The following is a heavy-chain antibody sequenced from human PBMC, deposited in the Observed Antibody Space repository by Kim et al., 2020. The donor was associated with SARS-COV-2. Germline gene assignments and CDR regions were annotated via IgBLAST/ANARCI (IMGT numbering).Heavy chain of an antibody. D-gene: IGHD3-3*01. CDR1: GFTFSSYA. CDR3: AKEGKYYDFWSGYLGDCYYYYMDV. J-gene: IGHJ6*03. V-gene: IGHV3-23*01. CDR2: ISGSGGST. Sequence: GGSLRVSCAASGFTFSSYAMSWVRQAPGKGLEWVSAISGSGGSTYYADSVKGRFTISRDNSKNTLYLQMNSLRAEDTAVYYCAKEGKYYDFWSGYLGDCYYYYMDVWGKGTTVTVSS.